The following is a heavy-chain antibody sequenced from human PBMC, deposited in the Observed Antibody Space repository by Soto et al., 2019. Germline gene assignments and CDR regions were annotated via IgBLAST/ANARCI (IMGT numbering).Heavy chain of an antibody. J-gene: IGHJ5*02. CDR2: IYTGGST. CDR1: GFTVSSTY. CDR3: TRGPRGYSYGWGSS. D-gene: IGHD5-18*01. V-gene: IGHV3-53*01. Sequence: GESLKISCAASGFTVSSTYMSWVRQAPAKGLEWVSVIYTGGSTYYADSVKGRFTISRDNSKNTLYLQMNSLRAEDTAVYYCTRGPRGYSYGWGSSWGQGTLVTVSS.